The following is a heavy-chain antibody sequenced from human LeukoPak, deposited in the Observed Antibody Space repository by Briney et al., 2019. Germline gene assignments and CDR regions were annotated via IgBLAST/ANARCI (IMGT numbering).Heavy chain of an antibody. CDR2: ISYDGSNK. CDR3: AGDRAVVVVPAVLYFDY. CDR1: GFTFSSYA. D-gene: IGHD2-2*01. Sequence: GGSLRLSCAASGFTFSSYAMHWVRQAPGKGLEWVAVISYDGSNKYYADSVKGRFTISRDNSKNTLYLQMNSLRAEDTAVYYCAGDRAVVVVPAVLYFDYWGQGTLVTVSS. J-gene: IGHJ4*02. V-gene: IGHV3-30-3*01.